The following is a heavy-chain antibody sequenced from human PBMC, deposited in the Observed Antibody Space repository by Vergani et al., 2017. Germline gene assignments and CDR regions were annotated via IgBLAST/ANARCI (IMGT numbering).Heavy chain of an antibody. CDR2: INHSGST. V-gene: IGHV4-34*01. Sequence: QVQLQQWGAGLLKPSETLSLTCAVYGGSFSGYYWSWIRQPPGKGLEWIGEINHSGSTNYNPSLKSRVTISVDTSKNQFSLKLSSVTAADTDVYYCARSEAAGILDYWGQGTLVTVSS. CDR3: ARSEAAGILDY. CDR1: GGSFSGYY. J-gene: IGHJ4*02. D-gene: IGHD6-13*01.